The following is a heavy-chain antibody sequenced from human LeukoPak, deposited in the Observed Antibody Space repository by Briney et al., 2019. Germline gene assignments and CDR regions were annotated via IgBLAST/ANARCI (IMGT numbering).Heavy chain of an antibody. V-gene: IGHV4-39*07. CDR2: IYYSGST. J-gene: IGHJ4*02. CDR1: GGSISSSSYY. Sequence: SETLSLTCTVSGGSISSSSYYWGWIRQPPGKGLEWIGSIYYSGSTYYNPSLKSRVTISVDTSKNQFSPKLSSVTAADTAVYYCARVGITIFGVVTYRYFDYWGQGTLVTVSS. CDR3: ARVGITIFGVVTYRYFDY. D-gene: IGHD3-3*01.